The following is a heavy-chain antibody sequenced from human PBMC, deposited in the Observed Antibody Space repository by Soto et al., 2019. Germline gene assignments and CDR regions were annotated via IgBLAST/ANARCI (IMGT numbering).Heavy chain of an antibody. D-gene: IGHD4-4*01. CDR1: GGSISSGGYS. J-gene: IGHJ6*02. Sequence: SETLSLTCAVSGGSISSGGYSWSWIRQPPGKGLEWIGYIYHSGSTYYNPSLKSRVTISVDRSKNQFSLKLSSVTAADTAVYYCARGVTTYYYYGMDVWGQGTTVTVSS. V-gene: IGHV4-30-2*01. CDR3: ARGVTTYYYYGMDV. CDR2: IYHSGST.